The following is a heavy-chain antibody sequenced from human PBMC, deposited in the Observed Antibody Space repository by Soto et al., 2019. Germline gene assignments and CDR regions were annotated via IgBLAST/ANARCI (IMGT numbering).Heavy chain of an antibody. CDR1: GFTFDDYA. Sequence: GGSLRLSCAASGFTFDDYAMHWVRQAPGKGLEWVSLISWDGGSTYYADSVKGRFTISRDNSKNSLYLQMNSLRAEDTALYYCAKDIKGPYYYDFWSGYYYYYYYGMDVWGQGTTVTVSS. CDR2: ISWDGGST. J-gene: IGHJ6*02. CDR3: AKDIKGPYYYDFWSGYYYYYYYGMDV. V-gene: IGHV3-43D*04. D-gene: IGHD3-3*01.